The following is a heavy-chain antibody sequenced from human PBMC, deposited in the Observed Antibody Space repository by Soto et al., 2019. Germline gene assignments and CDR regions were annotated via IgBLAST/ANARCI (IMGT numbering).Heavy chain of an antibody. D-gene: IGHD2-8*02. CDR3: AKATATGGGAFDI. J-gene: IGHJ3*02. CDR1: GFICSSYD. V-gene: IGHV3-23*01. CDR2: ILVDGRT. Sequence: GGALRVCCASSGFICSSYDMSWVRQAPGKGLEWVSTILVDGRTFYVDSVKGRFTISRDSSQNTVYLQMNSLTAGDTALYYCAKATATGGGAFDICGQGTMVTVSS.